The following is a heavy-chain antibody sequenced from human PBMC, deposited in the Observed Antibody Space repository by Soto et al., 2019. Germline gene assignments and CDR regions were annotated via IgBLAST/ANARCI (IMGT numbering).Heavy chain of an antibody. Sequence: SVKVSCKASGGTFSSYAISWVRQAPGQGLEWMGGIIPIFGTANYAQKFQGRVTITADESTSTAYMELSSLRSEDTAVYYCARSRRTYQLFNRIRVWFDLWGQGTLVTVSS. V-gene: IGHV1-69*13. D-gene: IGHD2-2*01. CDR3: ARSRRTYQLFNRIRVWFDL. CDR2: IIPIFGTA. CDR1: GGTFSSYA. J-gene: IGHJ5*02.